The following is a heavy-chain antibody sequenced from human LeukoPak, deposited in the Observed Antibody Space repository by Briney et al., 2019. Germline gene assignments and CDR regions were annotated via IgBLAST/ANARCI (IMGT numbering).Heavy chain of an antibody. Sequence: SETLSLTCDVSGDSISGFYCNWIRQPPGKGLEWIGYIYYSGSTNCNPSVKSRVAMSVDTSKKQFSLKLSSLTAADTAVYYCARGGTAVIAPYAFDIWGQGTMVTVSS. D-gene: IGHD4-23*01. V-gene: IGHV4-59*01. CDR2: IYYSGST. CDR3: ARGGTAVIAPYAFDI. J-gene: IGHJ3*02. CDR1: GDSISGFY.